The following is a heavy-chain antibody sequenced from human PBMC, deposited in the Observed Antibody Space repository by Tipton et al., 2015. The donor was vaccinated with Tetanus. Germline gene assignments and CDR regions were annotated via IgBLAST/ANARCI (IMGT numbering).Heavy chain of an antibody. CDR1: GGSVSSGSYY. D-gene: IGHD3-10*01. CDR2: IYYSGST. J-gene: IGHJ1*01. V-gene: IGHV4-61*01. Sequence: TLSLTCTVSGGSVSSGSYYWSWIRQPPGKGLEWIGYIYYSGSTNYNPSLKSRVTISVDTSKNQFSLKLSSVTAADTAVYYCARAAGGGFGESGGYFQHWGQGPLVTVSS. CDR3: ARAAGGGFGESGGYFQH.